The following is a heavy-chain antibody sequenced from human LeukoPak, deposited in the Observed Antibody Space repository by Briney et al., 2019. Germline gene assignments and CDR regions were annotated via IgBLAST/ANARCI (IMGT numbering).Heavy chain of an antibody. D-gene: IGHD2-15*01. CDR2: ISGGGGST. CDR1: GFTFSSDA. V-gene: IGHV3-23*01. Sequence: GESLRLSCIGTGFTFSSDAMGWVRQAPGKGLEWVSGISGGGGSTYYADSVKGRFTVSRDDSKNTLYLQMNSLRVEDTAVYYCTKDRGRMWVQVANWGQGTLVTVSS. CDR3: TKDRGRMWVQVAN. J-gene: IGHJ4*02.